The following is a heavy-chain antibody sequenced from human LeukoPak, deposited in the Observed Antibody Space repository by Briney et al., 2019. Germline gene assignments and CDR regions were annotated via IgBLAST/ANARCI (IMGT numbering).Heavy chain of an antibody. D-gene: IGHD1-26*01. CDR2: ITNSGGST. CDR3: AKQIVGATRYFDY. J-gene: IGHJ4*02. V-gene: IGHV3-23*01. Sequence: GGCLRLSCAASGFTFNSYAMSWVRQAPGKGLEWVSTITNSGGSTYYADSVEGRFTISRDNSKNTLYLQMNSLRAEDTAVYYCAKQIVGATRYFDYWGQGTLVTVSS. CDR1: GFTFNSYA.